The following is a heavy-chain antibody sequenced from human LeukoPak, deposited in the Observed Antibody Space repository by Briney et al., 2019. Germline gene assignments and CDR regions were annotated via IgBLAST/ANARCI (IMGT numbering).Heavy chain of an antibody. J-gene: IGHJ4*02. V-gene: IGHV3-64*05. CDR1: GITFSSYA. D-gene: IGHD4-23*01. Sequence: GGSLRLSCSASGITFSSYAMHWVRQAPGKGLEYVSAINSNGGSTSYPDSVKGRCTISRDNTKNTLYFHMRPLRAQASPGFQCAKYAGGGNFDYWGQGALVTVS. CDR3: AKYAGGGNFDY. CDR2: INSNGGST.